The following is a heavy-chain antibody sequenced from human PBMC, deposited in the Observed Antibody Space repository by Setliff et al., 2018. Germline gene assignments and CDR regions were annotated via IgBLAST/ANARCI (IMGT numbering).Heavy chain of an antibody. D-gene: IGHD3-16*01. CDR3: ARAFGLQYYFDY. J-gene: IGHJ4*02. CDR2: IYHSGST. V-gene: IGHV4-38-2*02. CDR1: GYSISSGYY. Sequence: SETLSLTCTVSGYSISSGYYWGWIRQPPGKGLEWIGSIYHSGSTYYNPSLKSRVTISVDTSKNQFSLKLSSVTAADTAVYYCARAFGLQYYFDYWGQGTLVTV.